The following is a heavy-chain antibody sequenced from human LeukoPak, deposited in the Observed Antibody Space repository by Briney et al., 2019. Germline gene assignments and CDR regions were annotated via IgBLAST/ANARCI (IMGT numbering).Heavy chain of an antibody. Sequence: PGGSLRLSCAASGFTFSSYAMSWVRQAPGKGLEWVSAISGSGGSTYYADSVKGRFTISRDNSKNTLYLQMNSLRAEDTAVYYCAKDTVLRYFDWREWFDYWGQGTLVTVSS. CDR3: AKDTVLRYFDWREWFDY. J-gene: IGHJ4*02. CDR1: GFTFSSYA. CDR2: ISGSGGST. D-gene: IGHD3-9*01. V-gene: IGHV3-23*01.